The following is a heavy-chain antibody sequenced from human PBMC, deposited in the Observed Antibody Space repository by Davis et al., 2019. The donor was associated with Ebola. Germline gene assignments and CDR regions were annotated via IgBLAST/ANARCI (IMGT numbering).Heavy chain of an antibody. CDR1: GGSISSYY. V-gene: IGHV4-59*01. CDR2: IYYSGST. D-gene: IGHD6-19*01. CDR3: ARDPSGWLDY. Sequence: MPSETLSLTCTVSGGSISSYYWSWIRQPPGKGLEWIGYIYYSGSTNYNPSLKSRVTISVDTSKNQFSLKLSSVTAADTAVYYCARDPSGWLDYWGQGTLVTVSS. J-gene: IGHJ4*02.